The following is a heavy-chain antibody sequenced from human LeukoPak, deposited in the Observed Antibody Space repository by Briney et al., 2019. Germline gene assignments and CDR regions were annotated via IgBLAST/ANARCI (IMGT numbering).Heavy chain of an antibody. D-gene: IGHD6-19*01. V-gene: IGHV3-20*04. J-gene: IGHJ4*02. CDR2: INWNGGST. CDR1: GFSFSSYE. CDR3: ARESSSGWNEIDY. Sequence: PGGSLRLSCAASGFSFSSYEMNWVRQAPGKGLEWVSGINWNGGSTGYADSVKGRFTISRDNAKNSLYLQMNSLRAEDTALYYCARESSSGWNEIDYWGQGTLVTVSS.